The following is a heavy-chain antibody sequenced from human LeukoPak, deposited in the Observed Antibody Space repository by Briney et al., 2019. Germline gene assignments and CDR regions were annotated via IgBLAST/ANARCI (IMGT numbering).Heavy chain of an antibody. CDR3: ARGPDDSSGYYPY. V-gene: IGHV4-30-4*08. CDR1: GGSISSGDYY. Sequence: SETLSLTCTVSGGSISSGDYYWSWIRQPPGKGLEWIGYIYYSGSTYYNPSLKSRVTISADTSKNQFSLKLSSVSVADTAVYYCARGPDDSSGYYPYWGQGTLVTVSS. J-gene: IGHJ4*02. D-gene: IGHD3-22*01. CDR2: IYYSGST.